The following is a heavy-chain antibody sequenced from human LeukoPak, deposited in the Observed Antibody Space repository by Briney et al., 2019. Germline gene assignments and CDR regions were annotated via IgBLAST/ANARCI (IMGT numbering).Heavy chain of an antibody. V-gene: IGHV4-39*01. CDR2: IYYRGSP. CDR3: ARWRTARTGFDY. D-gene: IGHD3/OR15-3a*01. J-gene: IGHJ4*02. Sequence: SETLSLTCTVSGVSISSNSYYWGWLRQPPGKGLVWIGSIYYRGSPYCNPSLKRRVTISVDSSKNQFSQKVISVTAADTAVYYCARWRTARTGFDYWGQGTLVTASS. CDR1: GVSISSNSYY.